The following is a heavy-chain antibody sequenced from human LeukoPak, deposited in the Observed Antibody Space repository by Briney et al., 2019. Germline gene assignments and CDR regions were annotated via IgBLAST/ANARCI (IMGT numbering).Heavy chain of an antibody. J-gene: IGHJ5*02. CDR3: ARGAYGDLSNWFDP. Sequence: SETLSLTCTVSGGSISSGGYYWSWIRQHPGKGLEWIGYIYYSGSTYYNPSLKSRVTISVDTSKNQFSLKLSSVTAADTAVYYCARGAYGDLSNWFDPWGQGTLSPSPQ. V-gene: IGHV4-31*03. CDR1: GGSISSGGYY. D-gene: IGHD4-17*01. CDR2: IYYSGST.